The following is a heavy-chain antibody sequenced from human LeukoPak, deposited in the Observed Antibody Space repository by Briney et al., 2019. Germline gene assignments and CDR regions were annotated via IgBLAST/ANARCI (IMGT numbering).Heavy chain of an antibody. Sequence: SQTLSLTCTVSGGSISSGDYYWSWIRQPAGKGLEWIGYIYYSGSTYYNPSLKSRVTISVDTSKNQFSLKLSSVTAADTAVYYCASVDWSNAFDIWGQGTMVTVSS. D-gene: IGHD3-9*01. J-gene: IGHJ3*02. CDR1: GGSISSGDYY. V-gene: IGHV4-30-4*01. CDR2: IYYSGST. CDR3: ASVDWSNAFDI.